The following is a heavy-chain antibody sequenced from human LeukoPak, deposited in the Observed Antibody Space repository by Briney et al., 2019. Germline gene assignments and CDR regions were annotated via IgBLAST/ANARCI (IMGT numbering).Heavy chain of an antibody. J-gene: IGHJ4*02. CDR2: IWYDGRKS. CDR1: GFTFSSHG. CDR3: ARVSGHTSDF. Sequence: GGSLRLSCAASGFTFSSHGIDWVRQAPGKGPEWVGVIWYDGRKSDYAESVKGRFTISRDNSKNTVDLQMDSLRVEDTAVYYCARVSGHTSDFWGQGTLVTVSS. V-gene: IGHV3-33*01. D-gene: IGHD3-10*01.